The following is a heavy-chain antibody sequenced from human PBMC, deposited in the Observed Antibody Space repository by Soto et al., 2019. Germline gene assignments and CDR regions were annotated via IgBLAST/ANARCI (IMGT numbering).Heavy chain of an antibody. CDR3: ARTLRVTTVTTADYYGMDV. Sequence: VQLVESGGGVVQPGRSLRLSCAASGFTFSSYGMHWVRQAPGKGLEWVAVIRYDGSNKYYADSVKGRFTISRDNSKNTLYLQMNSLRAEDTAVYYCARTLRVTTVTTADYYGMDVW. V-gene: IGHV3-33*01. D-gene: IGHD4-17*01. CDR2: IRYDGSNK. J-gene: IGHJ6*01. CDR1: GFTFSSYG.